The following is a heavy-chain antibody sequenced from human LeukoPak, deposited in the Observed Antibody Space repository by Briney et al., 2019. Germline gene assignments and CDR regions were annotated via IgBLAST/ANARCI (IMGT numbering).Heavy chain of an antibody. V-gene: IGHV3-11*04. CDR1: GFTFSDYY. J-gene: IGHJ4*02. CDR2: ISSSGSTI. D-gene: IGHD3-22*01. Sequence: GGSLRLSCAASGFTFSDYYMSWIRQAPGKGLEWVSYISSSGSTIYYADSVKGRFTISRDNAKNSLYLQMNSLRAEDTAVYYCAKDFGVYYDRYNFDYWGQGTLVTVSS. CDR3: AKDFGVYYDRYNFDY.